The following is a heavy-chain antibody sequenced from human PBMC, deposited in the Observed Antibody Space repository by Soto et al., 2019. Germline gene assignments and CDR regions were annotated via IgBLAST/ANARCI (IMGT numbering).Heavy chain of an antibody. CDR2: IYYSGST. Sequence: SETLSLTCTVPGGSVSSGSYYWSWIRQPPGKGLEWIGYIYYSGSTKYNPSLKSRVTISVDTSKNQISLKLSSVTAADTAVYYCARDRYYDSSGYYFDYWGQGTLGTVS. V-gene: IGHV4-61*01. D-gene: IGHD3-22*01. CDR1: GGSVSSGSYY. CDR3: ARDRYYDSSGYYFDY. J-gene: IGHJ4*02.